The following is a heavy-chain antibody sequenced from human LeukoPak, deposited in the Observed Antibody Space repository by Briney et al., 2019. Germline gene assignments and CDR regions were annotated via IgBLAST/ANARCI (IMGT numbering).Heavy chain of an antibody. V-gene: IGHV3-23*01. D-gene: IGHD6-19*01. J-gene: IGHJ4*02. CDR3: AKALSGRGWYYFAY. CDR1: GFTFTSHA. Sequence: GGSLRLSCAASGFTFTSHAMTWVRQAPGRGLEWVSTISNGGGYTYYADSVKGRFTLSRDNSKNALYLQMNSLRAEDTAVYYCAKALSGRGWYYFAYWSQGILATVSS. CDR2: ISNGGGYT.